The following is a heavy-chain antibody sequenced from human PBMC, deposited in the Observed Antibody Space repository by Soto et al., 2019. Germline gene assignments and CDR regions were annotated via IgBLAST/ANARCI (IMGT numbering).Heavy chain of an antibody. CDR1: GGSVSGDSW. CDR2: IFRTGTT. J-gene: IGHJ5*02. CDR3: ARDQLEGNWFDP. Sequence: SETLSLTCAVSGGSVSGDSWWSWVRQSPGKGLEWIGEIFRTGTTNYNPSLKSRVTISVDKPKNQFSLEVTSVTAADTAVYYCARDQLEGNWFDPWGQGTLVTVS. D-gene: IGHD1-1*01. V-gene: IGHV4-4*02.